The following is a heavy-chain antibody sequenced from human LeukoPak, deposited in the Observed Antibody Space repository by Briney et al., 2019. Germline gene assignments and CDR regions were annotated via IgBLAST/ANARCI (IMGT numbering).Heavy chain of an antibody. CDR3: ARHNYVLRFDY. Sequence: SETLSLTCTVSGGSISSYYWSWIRQPPGKGLEWIGYIYCSGSTNYNPSLKSRVTISVDTSKNQFSLKLSSVTAADTAVYYCARHNYVLRFDYWGQGTLVTVSS. D-gene: IGHD4-11*01. CDR2: IYCSGST. CDR1: GGSISSYY. V-gene: IGHV4-59*01. J-gene: IGHJ4*02.